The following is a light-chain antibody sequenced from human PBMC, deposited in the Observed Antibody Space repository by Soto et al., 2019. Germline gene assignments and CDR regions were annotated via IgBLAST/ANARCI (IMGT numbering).Light chain of an antibody. Sequence: MVLTHSPGTLSLSPGERATLSCRARQSVSNNYLAWYQQKPGQAPRLLIYGASNRATGIPDRFSGSGSGTDFTLTINRLEPEDFAVYYCQQYGSSGTFGQGTKVDIK. CDR1: QSVSNNY. CDR3: QQYGSSGT. CDR2: GAS. V-gene: IGKV3-20*01. J-gene: IGKJ1*01.